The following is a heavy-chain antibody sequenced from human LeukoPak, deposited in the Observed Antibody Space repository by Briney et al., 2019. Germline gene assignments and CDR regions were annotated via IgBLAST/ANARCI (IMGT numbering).Heavy chain of an antibody. J-gene: IGHJ4*02. CDR1: GGSFSGYY. V-gene: IGHV4-34*01. CDR3: ARVYDFWSGSKDTYFDY. CDR2: INHSGST. D-gene: IGHD3-3*01. Sequence: KPSETLSLTCAVYGGSFSGYYWSWIRQPPGKGLEWIGEINHSGSTNYNPSLKSRVTISVDTSKNQFSLKLSSVTAADTAVYYCARVYDFWSGSKDTYFDYWGQGTLVTVSS.